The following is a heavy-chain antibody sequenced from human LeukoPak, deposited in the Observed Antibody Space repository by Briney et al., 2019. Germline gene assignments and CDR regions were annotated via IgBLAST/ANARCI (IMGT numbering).Heavy chain of an antibody. CDR3: ATHSPEWRYSGYYNFYYMDV. CDR2: IYSGGST. V-gene: IGHV3-53*01. D-gene: IGHD5-12*01. J-gene: IGHJ6*03. Sequence: GGSLRLSCAASGFTVSSNYVSWVRQAPGKGLEWVSVIYSGGSTYYADSVKGRFTISRDNSKNTLYLQMNSLRAEDTAVYFCATHSPEWRYSGYYNFYYMDVWGKGTTVTVSS. CDR1: GFTVSSNY.